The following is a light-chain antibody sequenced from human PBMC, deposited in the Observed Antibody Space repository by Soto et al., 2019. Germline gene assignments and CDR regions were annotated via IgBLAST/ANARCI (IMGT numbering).Light chain of an antibody. CDR2: GAS. J-gene: IGKJ4*01. V-gene: IGKV3-15*01. CDR3: QQYNHWPPLT. Sequence: EIVMTQSSATLSVSPGERATLSCRASQSVGRNLAWYQQKPGQAPRLLIYGASTRATGIPARFSGSVSGTEFTLTISSLQSEDFAIYSCQQYNHWPPLTFGGGTKVEIK. CDR1: QSVGRN.